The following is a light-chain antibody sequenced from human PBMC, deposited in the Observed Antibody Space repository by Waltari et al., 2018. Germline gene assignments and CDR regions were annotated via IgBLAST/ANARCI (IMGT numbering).Light chain of an antibody. CDR2: QDT. J-gene: IGLJ3*02. CDR3: QALGTGAWV. Sequence: SYELTQPPSVSVSPGQTASITCSGDILGNKYASWYQQKPGQSPLLVIYQDTNRPSEIPERFSGSKSANAATLTITGTQAVDEADYYCQALGTGAWVFGGGTKLTVL. CDR1: ILGNKY. V-gene: IGLV3-1*01.